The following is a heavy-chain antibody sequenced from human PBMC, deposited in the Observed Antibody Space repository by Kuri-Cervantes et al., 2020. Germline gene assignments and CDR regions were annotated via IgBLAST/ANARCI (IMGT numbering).Heavy chain of an antibody. CDR1: GGSISSSSHY. CDR2: IYYSGST. CDR3: ASWYYDSSGYPPDWFDP. Sequence: GSLRLTCTVSGGSISSSSHYWGWIRQPPGKGLEWIGSIYYSGSTYYNPSLKSRVTISVDTSKNQFSLKLSSVTAADTAVYYCASWYYDSSGYPPDWFDPWGQGTLVTVSS. D-gene: IGHD3-22*01. J-gene: IGHJ5*02. V-gene: IGHV4-39*01.